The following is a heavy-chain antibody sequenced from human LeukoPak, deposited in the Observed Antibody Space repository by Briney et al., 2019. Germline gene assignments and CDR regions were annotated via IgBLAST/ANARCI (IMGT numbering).Heavy chain of an antibody. J-gene: IGHJ4*02. V-gene: IGHV1-2*02. CDR2: INPNSGGT. CDR3: ASMAYCGGDCYIDY. CDR1: GYTFTGYY. Sequence: VSVKVSCKASGYTFTGYYMHWVRQAPGQGLEWMGWINPNSGGTNYAQKFQGRVTMTRDTSISTAYMELSRLRSDDTAVYYCASMAYCGGDCYIDYWGQGTLVTVSS. D-gene: IGHD2-21*02.